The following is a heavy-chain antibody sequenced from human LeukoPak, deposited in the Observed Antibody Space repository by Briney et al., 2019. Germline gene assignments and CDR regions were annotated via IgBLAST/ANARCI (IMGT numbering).Heavy chain of an antibody. V-gene: IGHV1-18*01. CDR3: ARDTYYDSSGYPRGP. CDR1: GYTFTSYG. Sequence: ASVKVSCKASGYTFTSYGISWVRQAPGQGLEWMGWISAYNGNTNYAQKLQGRVTMTTDTSTSTAYMELRSLRSDDTAVYYCARDTYYDSSGYPRGPWGQGTLVTVSS. CDR2: ISAYNGNT. J-gene: IGHJ5*02. D-gene: IGHD3-22*01.